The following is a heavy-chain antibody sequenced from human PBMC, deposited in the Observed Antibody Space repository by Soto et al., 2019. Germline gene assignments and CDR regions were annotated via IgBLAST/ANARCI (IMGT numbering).Heavy chain of an antibody. J-gene: IGHJ4*02. CDR1: GFTFSSYW. Sequence: GGSLRLSCAASGFTFSSYWVSWVRQAPGKGLEWVANIKQDGSEKYYVDSVKGRFTISRDNAKNSLYLQMNSLRAEDTAVYYYARLSGVVTYPGDFDYWGQGTLVTVSS. V-gene: IGHV3-7*01. D-gene: IGHD3-22*01. CDR3: ARLSGVVTYPGDFDY. CDR2: IKQDGSEK.